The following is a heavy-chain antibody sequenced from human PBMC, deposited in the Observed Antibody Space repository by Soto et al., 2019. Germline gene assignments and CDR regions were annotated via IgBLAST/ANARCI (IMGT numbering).Heavy chain of an antibody. J-gene: IGHJ6*02. D-gene: IGHD3-10*01. Sequence: PVGSLRLSCAASGFTFSDYYMSWIRQAPGKGLEWVSYISSSGSTIYYADSVKGRFTISRDNAKNSLYLQMNSLRAEDTAVYYCARPRVINIRPYGMDVWGQGTTVTVSS. CDR1: GFTFSDYY. CDR2: ISSSGSTI. CDR3: ARPRVINIRPYGMDV. V-gene: IGHV3-11*01.